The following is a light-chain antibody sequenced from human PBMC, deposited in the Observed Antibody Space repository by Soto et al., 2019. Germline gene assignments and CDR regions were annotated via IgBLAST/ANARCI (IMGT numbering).Light chain of an antibody. CDR1: SSDVGGYNY. V-gene: IGLV2-14*01. J-gene: IGLJ3*02. CDR3: SSYTSSSTLSNWV. CDR2: EVS. Sequence: QSALTRPASVSGSPGQSITISCTGTSSDVGGYNYVSWYQQDPGKAPKLMIYEVSNRPSGVSNRFSGSKSGNTASLTISGLQAEDEADYYCSSYTSSSTLSNWVFGGGTKLTVL.